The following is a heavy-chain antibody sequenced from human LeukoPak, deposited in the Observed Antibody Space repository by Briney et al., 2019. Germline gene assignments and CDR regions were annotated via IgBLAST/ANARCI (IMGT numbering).Heavy chain of an antibody. CDR3: AREYCSSTSCAYGDFDY. CDR1: GYTFSNYG. CDR2: INPNSGGT. V-gene: IGHV1-2*02. Sequence: ASVKVSCKASGYTFSNYGVSWVRQAPGQGLEWMGWINPNSGGTNYAQKFQGRVTMTRDTSISTAYMELSRLRSDDTAVYYCAREYCSSTSCAYGDFDYWGQGTLVTVSS. D-gene: IGHD2-2*01. J-gene: IGHJ4*02.